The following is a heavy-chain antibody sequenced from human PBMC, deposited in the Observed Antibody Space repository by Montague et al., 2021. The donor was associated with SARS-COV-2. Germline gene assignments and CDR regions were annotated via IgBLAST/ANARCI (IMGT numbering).Heavy chain of an antibody. CDR3: ASPTYYYESSGSDAFDI. D-gene: IGHD3-22*01. Sequence: SETLSLTCTVSGGSISSSSYYWGWIRQPPGKGLEWIGSIHYSGSTYYNPSLKSRVTISVDTSKNQSSLKLSSVTAADTAVYYCASPTYYYESSGSDAFDIWGQGTMVTVSS. CDR2: IHYSGST. CDR1: GGSISSSSYY. J-gene: IGHJ3*02. V-gene: IGHV4-39*01.